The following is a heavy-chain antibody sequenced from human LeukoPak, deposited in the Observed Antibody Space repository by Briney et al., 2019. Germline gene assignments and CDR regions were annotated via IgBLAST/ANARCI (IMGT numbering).Heavy chain of an antibody. CDR2: IYTSGST. V-gene: IGHV4-61*02. D-gene: IGHD6-13*01. J-gene: IGHJ4*02. CDR3: ARGLYSSSWYVGY. Sequence: SETLSLTCTVSGGSISSGNYYWSWIRQPAGKGLEWIGRIYTSGSTNYNPSLKSRVTISVDTSKNQFSLKLSSVTAADTAVYYCARGLYSSSWYVGYWGQGTLVTVSS. CDR1: GGSISSGNYY.